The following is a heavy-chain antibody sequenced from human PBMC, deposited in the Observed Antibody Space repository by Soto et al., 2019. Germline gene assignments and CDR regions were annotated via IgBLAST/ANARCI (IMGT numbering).Heavy chain of an antibody. CDR1: GYSFTSYW. Sequence: PGESLKISCKGSGYSFTSYWIGWVRQMPGKGLERMGIIYPGDSDTRYSTSFQGQVTLSADKTISPAYLQWSSLKASDTAMYYCARHPVIWFGEFNTGYYYYYYGMDVWGQGTTVTVSS. V-gene: IGHV5-51*01. CDR3: ARHPVIWFGEFNTGYYYYYYGMDV. J-gene: IGHJ6*02. D-gene: IGHD3-10*01. CDR2: IYPGDSDT.